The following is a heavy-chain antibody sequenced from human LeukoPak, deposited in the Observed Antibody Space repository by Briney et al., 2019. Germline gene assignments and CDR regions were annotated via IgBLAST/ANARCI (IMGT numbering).Heavy chain of an antibody. D-gene: IGHD2-2*01. J-gene: IGHJ6*03. CDR1: GFIFNNYA. V-gene: IGHV3-30*04. Sequence: GGSLRLSCAASGFIFNNYAMNWVRQAPGKGLEWVAVISSDGTIKYYADSVRGRFIISRDNSRNTLYLQMNSLRAEDTAVYYCARVPAARAFYYYMDVWGKGTTVTVSS. CDR2: ISSDGTIK. CDR3: ARVPAARAFYYYMDV.